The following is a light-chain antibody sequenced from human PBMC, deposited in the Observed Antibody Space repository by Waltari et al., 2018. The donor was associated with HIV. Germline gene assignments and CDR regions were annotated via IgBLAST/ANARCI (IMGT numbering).Light chain of an antibody. CDR3: GTWDSGKNVWV. Sequence: QSVLTQPPSVSAAPGQTVTISCPGSSSTIGNNYVSWYQQVTGAAPKLVLYDNNERPSGIRDRFSGSKSGTSATLDITGLQPGDEADYYCGTWDSGKNVWVFGGGTKLTVL. V-gene: IGLV1-51*01. CDR2: DNN. J-gene: IGLJ3*02. CDR1: SSTIGNNY.